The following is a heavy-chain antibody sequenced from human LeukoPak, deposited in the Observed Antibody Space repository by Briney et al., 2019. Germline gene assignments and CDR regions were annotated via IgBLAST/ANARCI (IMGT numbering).Heavy chain of an antibody. V-gene: IGHV1-2*02. CDR3: ARERARIAAAGTRNWFDP. CDR1: GYTFTGYY. D-gene: IGHD6-13*01. Sequence: AASVKVSCKASGYTFTGYYMHWVRQAPGQGLEWMGWINPNSGGTNYAQKFQGRVTMTRDTSISTAYMELSRLRSDDTAVYYCARERARIAAAGTRNWFDPWGQGTLVTVSS. J-gene: IGHJ5*02. CDR2: INPNSGGT.